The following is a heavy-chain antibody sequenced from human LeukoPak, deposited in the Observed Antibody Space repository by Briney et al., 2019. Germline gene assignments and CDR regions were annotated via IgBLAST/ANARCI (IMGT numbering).Heavy chain of an antibody. V-gene: IGHV3-30-3*01. D-gene: IGHD3-10*01. CDR2: ISHDRSNS. CDR1: GFTFYSFA. Sequence: GRSLRLTCAASGFTFYSFAFHWARQAPGKGLEWVAFISHDRSNSCHADSVKGRFTISRDNSKNTLYLQMNSLTDEDTAVYYCARDLSGSYMSDYWGQGTLVTVSS. J-gene: IGHJ4*02. CDR3: ARDLSGSYMSDY.